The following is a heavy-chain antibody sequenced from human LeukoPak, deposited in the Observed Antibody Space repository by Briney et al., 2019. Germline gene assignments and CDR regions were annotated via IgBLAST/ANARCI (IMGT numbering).Heavy chain of an antibody. CDR3: AKDRTYIVVVPAAISGY. J-gene: IGHJ4*02. CDR2: ISGSGGST. D-gene: IGHD2-2*02. CDR1: GFTFDGFA. V-gene: IGHV3-23*01. Sequence: PGGSLRLSCAASGFTFDGFAMHWVRQAPGKGLEWVSGISGSGGSTYYADSVKGRFTISRDNSKNTLFLQMNSLRAEDTAVYYCAKDRTYIVVVPAAISGYWGQGTLVTVSS.